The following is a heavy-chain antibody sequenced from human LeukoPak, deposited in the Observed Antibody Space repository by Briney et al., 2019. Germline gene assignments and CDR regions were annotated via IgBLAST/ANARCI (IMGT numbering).Heavy chain of an antibody. J-gene: IGHJ5*02. Sequence: SETLSLTCTVSGGSISSYYWSWIRQPPGKGLEWIGYIYYSGSTNYNPSLKSRVTISVDTSKNQFSLKLSSVTAADRAVYYCARHGDSSGNNWFDPWGQGTLVTVSS. CDR3: ARHGDSSGNNWFDP. CDR1: GGSISSYY. V-gene: IGHV4-59*08. D-gene: IGHD3-22*01. CDR2: IYYSGST.